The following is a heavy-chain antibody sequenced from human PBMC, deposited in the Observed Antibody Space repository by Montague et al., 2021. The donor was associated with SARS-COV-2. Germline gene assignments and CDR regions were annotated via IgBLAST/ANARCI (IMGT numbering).Heavy chain of an antibody. CDR2: IYDGGAV. Sequence: SETLSLTCTVSGGFITGYYWSWLRRSPGKGLEWIAYIYDGGAVNYNPSLGSRVTILTDTSKNQLSLKVNSVTAADTAVYYCVRDHPYGGPRGAYDIWGQGTVVTVSS. V-gene: IGHV4-59*01. CDR3: VRDHPYGGPRGAYDI. J-gene: IGHJ3*02. D-gene: IGHD4-23*01. CDR1: GGFITGYY.